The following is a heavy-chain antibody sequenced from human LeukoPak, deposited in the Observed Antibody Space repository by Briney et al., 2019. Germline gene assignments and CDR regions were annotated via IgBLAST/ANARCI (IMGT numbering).Heavy chain of an antibody. CDR3: ARAGIVLGAEFDY. CDR2: IFYSGRT. V-gene: IGHV4-59*01. J-gene: IGHJ4*02. CDR1: GGSISSYY. Sequence: SETLSLTCSVSGGSISSYYWSWIRQPPGKGLEWIGHIFYSGRTNYDPSLKSRVTMSVDTSKTQFSLNLRSVTAADTAVYFCARAGIVLGAEFDYWGQGTLVTVSP. D-gene: IGHD2-8*02.